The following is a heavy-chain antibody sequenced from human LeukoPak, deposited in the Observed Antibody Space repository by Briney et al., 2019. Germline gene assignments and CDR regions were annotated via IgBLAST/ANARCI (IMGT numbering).Heavy chain of an antibody. V-gene: IGHV1-8*01. CDR1: GYTFTSYD. D-gene: IGHD1-26*01. J-gene: IGHJ5*02. Sequence: ASVKVSCKASGYTFTSYDINWVRQATGQGLEWMGWMNPNSGNTGYAQKFQGRVTMTRNTSISTAYMELSSLRSEDTAVYYCAIRRVGGDWFDPWGQGTLVTVSS. CDR3: AIRRVGGDWFDP. CDR2: MNPNSGNT.